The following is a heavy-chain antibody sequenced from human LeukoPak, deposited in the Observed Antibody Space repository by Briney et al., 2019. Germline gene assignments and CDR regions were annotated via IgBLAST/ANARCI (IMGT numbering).Heavy chain of an antibody. J-gene: IGHJ4*02. V-gene: IGHV4-39*01. CDR3: ATTTVTTGLFDY. CDR1: GGSISSSSYY. Sequence: SQTLSLTCTVPGGSISSSSYYWGWIRQPPGKGLERIGSIYYSGSTYYNPSLKSRVTISVDTSKRQFSLKLSSVTAADTAVYYCATTTVTTGLFDYWGQGTLVTVSS. D-gene: IGHD4-17*01. CDR2: IYYSGST.